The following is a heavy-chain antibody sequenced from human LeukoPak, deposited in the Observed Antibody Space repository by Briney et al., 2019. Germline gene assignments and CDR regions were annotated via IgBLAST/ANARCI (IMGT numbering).Heavy chain of an antibody. CDR1: GYTFTSYG. D-gene: IGHD2-8*01. Sequence: ASVKVSCKASGYTFTSYGISWVSQAPGQGLEWMGWISAYNGNTNYAQKLQGRVAMTTDTSTSTAYMELRSLRSDDTAVCYCASGVSAYCYLSLHYWGQGTLVTVSS. CDR2: ISAYNGNT. CDR3: ASGVSAYCYLSLHY. V-gene: IGHV1-18*04. J-gene: IGHJ4*02.